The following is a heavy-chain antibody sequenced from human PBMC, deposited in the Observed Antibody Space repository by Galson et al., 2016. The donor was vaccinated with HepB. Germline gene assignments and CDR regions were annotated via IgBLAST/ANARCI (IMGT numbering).Heavy chain of an antibody. CDR1: GDSVSSDSAA. V-gene: IGHV6-1*01. CDR2: TYYRSKWYN. J-gene: IGHJ6*02. Sequence: CAISGDSVSSDSAAWNWIRQSPSRGLEWLGRTYYRSKWYNDYAVSVKSRIIVNPDTSKNQFSRQLNSVTPEDTAVYYCVEQRKGAPYGMDVWGQGTTVTVSS. CDR3: VEQRKGAPYGMDV. D-gene: IGHD1/OR15-1a*01.